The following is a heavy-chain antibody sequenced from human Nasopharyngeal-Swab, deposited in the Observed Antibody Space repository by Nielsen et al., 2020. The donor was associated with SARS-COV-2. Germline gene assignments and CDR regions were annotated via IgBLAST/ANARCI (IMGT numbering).Heavy chain of an antibody. CDR3: TTNYANPVYGLDV. V-gene: IGHV3-73*01. CDR1: GFTFSPSP. D-gene: IGHD4/OR15-4a*01. J-gene: IGHJ6*02. Sequence: GESLKISCAASGFTFSPSPIHWVRRASGKGPELVGRIGNNHATTYGASVKGRFTFSRDDSKKTAYLQMNSLKTGDTAVYYCTTNYANPVYGLDVWGQGTTVTVSS. CDR2: IGNNHAT.